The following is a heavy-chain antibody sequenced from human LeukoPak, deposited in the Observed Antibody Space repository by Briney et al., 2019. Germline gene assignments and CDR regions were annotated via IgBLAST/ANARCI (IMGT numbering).Heavy chain of an antibody. V-gene: IGHV3-23*01. J-gene: IGHJ6*02. CDR1: GFTFSSYA. CDR3: AKTDYDYVWGSSSHYYYYGMDV. Sequence: GGSLRLSCAASGFTFSSYAMSWVRQAPGKGLEWVSAISGSGGSTYYADSVKGRLTISRDNSKNTLYLQMNSLRAEDTAVYYCAKTDYDYVWGSSSHYYYYGMDVWGQGTSVTVSS. CDR2: ISGSGGST. D-gene: IGHD3-16*01.